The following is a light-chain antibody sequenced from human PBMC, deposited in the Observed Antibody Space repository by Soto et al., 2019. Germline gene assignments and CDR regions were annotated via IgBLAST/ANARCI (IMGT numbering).Light chain of an antibody. V-gene: IGKV3-20*01. CDR2: GSS. J-gene: IGKJ3*01. CDR1: QSVSSSY. CDR3: QQYGSSPLFT. Sequence: EIVLTQSPGTLSLSPGERATLSCRASQSVSSSYSAWYQKTRGQAPRLLIYGSSSRATGIPDRFSGSGSGTDFTLTISRLESEDFAVYYCQQYGSSPLFTFGPGTKLDIK.